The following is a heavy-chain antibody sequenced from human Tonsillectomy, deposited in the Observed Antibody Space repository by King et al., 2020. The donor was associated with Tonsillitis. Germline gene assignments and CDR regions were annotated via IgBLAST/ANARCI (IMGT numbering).Heavy chain of an antibody. CDR2: IHYSGST. V-gene: IGHV4-59*01. J-gene: IGHJ4*02. CDR1: GGSISTYS. Sequence: LQLQESGPGLVKPSETLSLTCTVSGGSISTYSWTWIRQPPGKGLEWIGYIHYSGSTYYSPSLKSRVTISVDTSKNQFSLSLSSVTAADTAVYYCARASSYFDYWGQGTLAT. CDR3: ARASSYFDY.